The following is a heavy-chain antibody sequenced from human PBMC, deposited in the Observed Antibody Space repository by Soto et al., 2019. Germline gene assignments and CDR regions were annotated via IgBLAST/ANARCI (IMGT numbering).Heavy chain of an antibody. CDR2: ISYDGSNK. V-gene: IGHV3-30*18. J-gene: IGHJ6*03. Sequence: QVQLVESGGGVVQPRRSLRLSCAASGFTFSSYGMHWVRQAPGKGLEWVAVISYDGSNKYYADSVKGRFTISRDNSKNTLYLQMNSLRAEDTAVYYYAKDGSRLRFLEWPIYYYYYYMDVWGKGTTVTVSS. D-gene: IGHD3-3*01. CDR3: AKDGSRLRFLEWPIYYYYYYMDV. CDR1: GFTFSSYG.